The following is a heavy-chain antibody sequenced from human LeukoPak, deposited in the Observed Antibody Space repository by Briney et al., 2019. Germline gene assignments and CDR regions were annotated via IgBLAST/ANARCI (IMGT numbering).Heavy chain of an antibody. CDR2: ISSSSTTI. J-gene: IGHJ6*03. V-gene: IGHV3-48*04. Sequence: PGRSLRLSCAASGFIFSSYSMNWVRQAPGKGLEGLSCISSSSTTIHYADSVKGRFTISRDNAKNSLYLQMNSLKAEDTAVYYCARNRFPITGTTNNYYYMDVWGKGTTVTVSS. CDR3: ARNRFPITGTTNNYYYMDV. D-gene: IGHD1-7*01. CDR1: GFIFSSYS.